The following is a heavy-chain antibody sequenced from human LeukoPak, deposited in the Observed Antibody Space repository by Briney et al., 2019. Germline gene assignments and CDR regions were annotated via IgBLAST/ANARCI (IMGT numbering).Heavy chain of an antibody. J-gene: IGHJ4*02. D-gene: IGHD5-24*01. V-gene: IGHV4-59*02. CDR3: ARVRRDGYSLGYFDY. CDR2: TYYSGTT. CDR1: GGAVSSYH. Sequence: PSETLSLTCTVSGGAVSSYHWSWTRQTPGKGLEWIGYTYYSGTTIYNPSLKSRVTISVDTSKNQFSLKLHSVTAADTAVYYCARVRRDGYSLGYFDYWGQGTLVTVSS.